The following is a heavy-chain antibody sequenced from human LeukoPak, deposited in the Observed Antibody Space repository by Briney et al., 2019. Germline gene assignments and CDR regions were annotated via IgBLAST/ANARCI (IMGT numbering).Heavy chain of an antibody. CDR1: GFTFSSYE. CDR3: ARDKVVTALVDAFDI. J-gene: IGHJ3*02. D-gene: IGHD2-21*02. V-gene: IGHV3-48*03. CDR2: ISSSGSTI. Sequence: AGGSLRLSCAASGFTFSSYEMNWVRQAPGKGLEWVSYISSSGSTIYYADSVKGRFTISRDNAKNSLYLQMNSLRAEDTAVYYCARDKVVTALVDAFDIWGQGTMVTVSS.